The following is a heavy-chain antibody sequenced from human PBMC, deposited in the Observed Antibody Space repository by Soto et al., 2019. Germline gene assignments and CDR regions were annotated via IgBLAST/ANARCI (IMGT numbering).Heavy chain of an antibody. J-gene: IGHJ4*02. CDR1: GFSFSSNA. CDR2: ISGSGDST. V-gene: IGHV3-23*01. Sequence: GGTLRLSCAASGFSFSSNAMCWVRQALGKGLEWVSFISGSGDSTYYAESVKGRFTISRDKSKHTVYLQMNRVRAEDTAVYYCAKLPWFYCDSRGYYRLDYWGQGTLVTVSS. CDR3: AKLPWFYCDSRGYYRLDY. D-gene: IGHD3-22*01.